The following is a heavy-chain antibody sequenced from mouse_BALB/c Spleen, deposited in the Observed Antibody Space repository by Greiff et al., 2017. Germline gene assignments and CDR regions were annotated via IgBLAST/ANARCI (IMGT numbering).Heavy chain of an antibody. CDR1: GFTFSDYY. CDR2: ISDGGSYT. D-gene: IGHD1-1*01. CDR3: AREGYYGSSSWFAY. Sequence: EVQLVESGGGLVKPGGSLKLSCAASGFTFSDYYMYWVRQTPEKRLEWVATISDGGSYTYYPDSVKGRFTISRDNAKNNLYLQMSSLKSEDTAMYYCAREGYYGSSSWFAYWGQGTLVTVSA. V-gene: IGHV5-4*02. J-gene: IGHJ3*01.